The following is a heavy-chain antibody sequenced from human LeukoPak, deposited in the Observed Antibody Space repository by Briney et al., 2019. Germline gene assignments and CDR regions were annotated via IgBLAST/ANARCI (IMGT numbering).Heavy chain of an antibody. Sequence: PGGSLRLSCAASGFTFSSYAMHWVRQAPGKGLEWVAVISYDGSNKYYADSVKGRFTISRDNSKNTLYLQMNSLRAEDTAVYYCARDMKWLFHYWGQGTLVTVSS. V-gene: IGHV3-30*04. CDR2: ISYDGSNK. CDR3: ARDMKWLFHY. J-gene: IGHJ4*02. CDR1: GFTFSSYA. D-gene: IGHD3-22*01.